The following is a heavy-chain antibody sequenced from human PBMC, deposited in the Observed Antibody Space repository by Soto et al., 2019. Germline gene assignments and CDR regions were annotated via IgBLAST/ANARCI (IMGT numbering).Heavy chain of an antibody. Sequence: GGSLRLSCAASGFSFSSYAMSWVRQAPGKGLEWVSGISGSGGRTYYADSVKGRFTISRDNSRNTLYPQINSLKAEDTAVHYCAKDDGSSWYVDYWGPGTLVTVSS. J-gene: IGHJ4*02. CDR2: ISGSGGRT. V-gene: IGHV3-23*01. CDR3: AKDDGSSWYVDY. D-gene: IGHD6-13*01. CDR1: GFSFSSYA.